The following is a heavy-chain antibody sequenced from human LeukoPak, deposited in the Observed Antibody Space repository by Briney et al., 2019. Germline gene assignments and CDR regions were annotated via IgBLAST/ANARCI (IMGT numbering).Heavy chain of an antibody. Sequence: SETLSLTCTVSGGSINNYYWSWIRQPAGKGLEWIGRIYTRGSTNYNPSLKSRVTMSVDTSKNQFSLKLSSVTAADTAVYYCARVRYCSADICSGGDAFDIWGQGTMVYVSS. CDR2: IYTRGST. D-gene: IGHD2-15*01. CDR1: GGSINNYY. J-gene: IGHJ3*02. V-gene: IGHV4-4*07. CDR3: ARVRYCSADICSGGDAFDI.